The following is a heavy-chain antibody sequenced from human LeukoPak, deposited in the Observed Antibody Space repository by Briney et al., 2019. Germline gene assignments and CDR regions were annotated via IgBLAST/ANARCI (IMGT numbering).Heavy chain of an antibody. D-gene: IGHD3-10*01. CDR2: IYSGGST. J-gene: IGHJ4*02. V-gene: IGHV3-53*01. Sequence: GGSLRLSCAASGFTVTGNYMSWVRQAPGKGLEWVSVIYSGGSTYYADSVKGRFTISRDNSKNTLYLQMNSLRAEDTAVYHCARSYYGSPYYYLDYWGQGTLVTVSS. CDR1: GFTVTGNY. CDR3: ARSYYGSPYYYLDY.